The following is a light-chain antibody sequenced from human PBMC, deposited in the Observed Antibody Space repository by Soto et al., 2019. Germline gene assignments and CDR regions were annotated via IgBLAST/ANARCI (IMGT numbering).Light chain of an antibody. J-gene: IGKJ4*01. CDR1: QSINGW. CDR2: DAS. CDR3: QQYDNYPLT. Sequence: DIQLTQSPSTLSASVGDRVTITCRASQSINGWLAWYQQKPGRAPKFLIYDASSLESGVPSRFSGSGSGTEFTLTISNLQPDDFATYYCQQYDNYPLTFGGGTKVDI. V-gene: IGKV1-5*01.